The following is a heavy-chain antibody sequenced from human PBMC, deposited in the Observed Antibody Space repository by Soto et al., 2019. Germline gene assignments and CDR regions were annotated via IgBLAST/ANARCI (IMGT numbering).Heavy chain of an antibody. CDR1: GFTFNYYP. J-gene: IGHJ6*02. Sequence: QMQLVESGGGVVQPGESLRLSCAASGFTFNYYPMHWVRQTPGKGLEWVAVISFDGSNKYYADSVKGRFTISRDNYVNSLYLQMNSLRAEDAAVYYCARLPGALVAVLYIYPLDGREAMSDVDVWGQGTTVSVSS. D-gene: IGHD6-19*01. V-gene: IGHV3-30*14. CDR2: ISFDGSNK. CDR3: ARLPGALVAVLYIYPLDGREAMSDVDV.